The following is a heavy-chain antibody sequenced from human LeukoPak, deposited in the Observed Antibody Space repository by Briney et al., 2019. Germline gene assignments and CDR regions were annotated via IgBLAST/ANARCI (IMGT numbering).Heavy chain of an antibody. CDR1: GGSFSGYY. CDR3: ARGLSGWLPDY. D-gene: IGHD6-19*01. CDR2: INHSGST. V-gene: IGHV4-34*01. J-gene: IGHJ4*02. Sequence: SETLSLTCAVYGGSFSGYYWSWIRQPPGKGLEWIGEINHSGSTNYNPSLKSRVTISVDTSKNQFSLKLSSVTAADTAVYYCARGLSGWLPDYWGQGTLVTVSS.